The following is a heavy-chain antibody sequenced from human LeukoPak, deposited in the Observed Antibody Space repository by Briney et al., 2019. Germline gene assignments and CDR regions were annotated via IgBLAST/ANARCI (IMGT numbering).Heavy chain of an antibody. V-gene: IGHV5-51*01. Sequence: GESLQISCQASGSIFTNYWIGWVRQMPGKGLEWMGIIYPVNSDTRYSPSFQGQVTISADKSISTAYLRWSSLKASDTAMYYCARLMERDFDYWGQGTLVTVSS. D-gene: IGHD3-3*01. J-gene: IGHJ4*02. CDR1: GSIFTNYW. CDR3: ARLMERDFDY. CDR2: IYPVNSDT.